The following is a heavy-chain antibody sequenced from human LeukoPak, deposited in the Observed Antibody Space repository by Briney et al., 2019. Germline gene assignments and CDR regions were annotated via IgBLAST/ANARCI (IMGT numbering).Heavy chain of an antibody. CDR1: GFTFSSYA. CDR2: ISGSGDNT. D-gene: IGHD3-22*01. J-gene: IGHJ4*02. V-gene: IGHV3-23*01. CDR3: AKGSYYDIRGSFYLDY. Sequence: GGSLRLSCAASGFTFSSYAMSWVRQAPGKGLEWVSGISGSGDNTYYADSVKGRFTISRDNSKNTLYVQVNSLGTEDTAAYYCAKGSYYDIRGSFYLDYWGQGTLVTVSS.